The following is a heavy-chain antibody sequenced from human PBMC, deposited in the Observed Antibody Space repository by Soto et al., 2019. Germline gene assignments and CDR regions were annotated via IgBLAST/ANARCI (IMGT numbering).Heavy chain of an antibody. V-gene: IGHV3-7*01. Sequence: QPGGSLRLSCAASGFTFSSYWMSWVRQAPGKGLEWVANIKQDGSEKYYVDSVKGRFTISRDNAKNSLYLQMNSLRAEDTAVYYCARSRDFTPYLYGMDVWGQGTTVTVSS. D-gene: IGHD2-2*01. CDR1: GFTFSSYW. CDR3: ARSRDFTPYLYGMDV. CDR2: IKQDGSEK. J-gene: IGHJ6*02.